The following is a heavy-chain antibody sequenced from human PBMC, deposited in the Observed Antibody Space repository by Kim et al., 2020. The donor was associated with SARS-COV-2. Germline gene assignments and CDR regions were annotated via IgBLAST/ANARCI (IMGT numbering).Heavy chain of an antibody. D-gene: IGHD7-27*01. Sequence: HYNPSLKSRVTISVDTSKNQFSLNLSSVTAADTAVYYCARDPATHLGFDFWGQGTLVTVSS. J-gene: IGHJ4*02. CDR3: ARDPATHLGFDF. V-gene: IGHV4-34*01.